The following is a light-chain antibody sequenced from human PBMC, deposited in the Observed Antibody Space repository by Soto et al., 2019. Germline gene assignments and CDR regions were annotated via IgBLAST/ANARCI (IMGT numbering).Light chain of an antibody. J-gene: IGKJ2*01. V-gene: IGKV1-39*01. Sequence: DIQMTQSPSSLSASVGDTVTIACRASQSISTYLNWYQQKPGKAPRLLIYAASDLQTGVPSRFSGSGSGTDFTLTISSLQPEDFATYYCQQCSSAPPYTFGQGTELEMK. CDR2: AAS. CDR1: QSISTY. CDR3: QQCSSAPPYT.